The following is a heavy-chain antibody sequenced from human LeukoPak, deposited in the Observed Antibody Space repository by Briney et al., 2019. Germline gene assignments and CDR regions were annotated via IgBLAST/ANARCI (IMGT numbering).Heavy chain of an antibody. V-gene: IGHV3-74*01. J-gene: IGHJ4*02. CDR1: AFTFSGYW. Sequence: GGSLRLSCAASAFTFSGYWVHWVRQTPGKGLVWLSRITPDGSGTSYADSVKGRFTISRDNAKNSLYLQMNSLRVDDTAVYYCAKGTVGAKYWGQGTLVIVSS. CDR2: ITPDGSGT. CDR3: AKGTVGAKY. D-gene: IGHD1-26*01.